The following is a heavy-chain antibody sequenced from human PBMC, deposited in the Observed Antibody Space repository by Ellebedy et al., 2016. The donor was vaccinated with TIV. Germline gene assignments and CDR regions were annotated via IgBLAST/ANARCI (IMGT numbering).Heavy chain of an antibody. Sequence: MPGGSLRLSCTVSGGSISSSSYYWGWIRQPPGKGLEWIGSIYYSGSTYYNPSLKSRVTISVDTSKNQFSLKLSSVTAADTAVYYCARDSSEHYYDSSGPWEYWGQGTLVTVSS. CDR1: GGSISSSSYY. J-gene: IGHJ4*02. CDR2: IYYSGST. CDR3: ARDSSEHYYDSSGPWEY. D-gene: IGHD3-22*01. V-gene: IGHV4-39*02.